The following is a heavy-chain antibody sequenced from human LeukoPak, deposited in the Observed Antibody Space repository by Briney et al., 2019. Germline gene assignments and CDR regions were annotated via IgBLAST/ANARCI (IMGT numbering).Heavy chain of an antibody. V-gene: IGHV4-59*01. J-gene: IGHJ4*02. CDR3: ARGNYDILSDYSLYSPRGGFDH. Sequence: SETLSLTCTVSGVSIPLYYWTWIRQSPKKGLEWMGDISNSGCNYNPSLSSRLTISTDTSKNHFSLRLTSVSAADTAVYYCARGNYDILSDYSLYSPRGGFDHWGQGILVTVSS. CDR2: ISNSGC. CDR1: GVSIPLYY. D-gene: IGHD3-9*01.